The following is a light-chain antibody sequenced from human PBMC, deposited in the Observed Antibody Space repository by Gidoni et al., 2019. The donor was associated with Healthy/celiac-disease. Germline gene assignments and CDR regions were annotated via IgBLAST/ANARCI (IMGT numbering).Light chain of an antibody. CDR2: DAS. Sequence: DIQITQSPSTLSASVGDRVTITCRASQSISSWLAWYQQKPGKAPKLLIYDASSLDSGVPSRFSGSGSGTEFTLTISSLQPDEFATYYCQQYNSYSRTFGQGTKVEIK. CDR1: QSISSW. CDR3: QQYNSYSRT. J-gene: IGKJ1*01. V-gene: IGKV1-5*01.